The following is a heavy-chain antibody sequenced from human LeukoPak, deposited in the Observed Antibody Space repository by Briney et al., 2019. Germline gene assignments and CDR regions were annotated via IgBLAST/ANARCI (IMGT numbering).Heavy chain of an antibody. J-gene: IGHJ1*01. CDR1: GLTFSSYA. Sequence: GGSLRLSCAASGLTFSSYAMSWVRQAPGKGLEWVSAISGSGGSTYYADSVKGRFTISRENSKNTLYLQMNSLRAEDTAVYYCASRLGGSYVSAEYFQHWGQGTLVTVSS. CDR2: ISGSGGST. D-gene: IGHD1-26*01. V-gene: IGHV3-23*01. CDR3: ASRLGGSYVSAEYFQH.